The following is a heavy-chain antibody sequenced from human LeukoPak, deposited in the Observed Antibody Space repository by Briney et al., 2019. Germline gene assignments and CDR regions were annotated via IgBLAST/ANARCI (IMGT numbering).Heavy chain of an antibody. Sequence: GGSLRLSCAASGFTFSSYSMNWVRQAPGKGLEWVSSISSSSSYIYYADSVKGRFTISRDNAKNSLYLQMNSLRAEDTAVYYCARDDRSSSPTNWSDPWGQGTLVTVSS. V-gene: IGHV3-21*01. D-gene: IGHD6-13*01. CDR1: GFTFSSYS. J-gene: IGHJ5*02. CDR3: ARDDRSSSPTNWSDP. CDR2: ISSSSSYI.